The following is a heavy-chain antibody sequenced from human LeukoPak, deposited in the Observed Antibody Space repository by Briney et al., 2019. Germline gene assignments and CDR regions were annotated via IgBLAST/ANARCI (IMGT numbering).Heavy chain of an antibody. Sequence: PGGSLRLSCAASGFTFDDYGMSWVRQAPGKGLEWVSGIDRNGDSTGYADSVEGRFTISRDNAKNSLYLQMNSLRAEDTAVYYCAGGGSYYPYFQHWGQGTLVTVSS. CDR3: AGGGSYYPYFQH. V-gene: IGHV3-20*04. CDR2: IDRNGDST. J-gene: IGHJ1*01. D-gene: IGHD1-26*01. CDR1: GFTFDDYG.